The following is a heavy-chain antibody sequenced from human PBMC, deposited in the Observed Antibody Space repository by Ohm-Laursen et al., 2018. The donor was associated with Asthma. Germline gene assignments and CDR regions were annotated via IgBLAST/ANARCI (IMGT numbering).Heavy chain of an antibody. Sequence: SLRLSCAASGFTFSSYGMHWVRQAPGRGLEWAAVIWYDGSNKYYADSVKGRFTISRDNSKNTLYLQMNSLRPDDTAVYYCARDVMEWYLPAFDFWGQGTLVTVSS. CDR3: ARDVMEWYLPAFDF. J-gene: IGHJ4*02. CDR2: IWYDGSNK. D-gene: IGHD3-3*01. CDR1: GFTFSSYG. V-gene: IGHV3-33*08.